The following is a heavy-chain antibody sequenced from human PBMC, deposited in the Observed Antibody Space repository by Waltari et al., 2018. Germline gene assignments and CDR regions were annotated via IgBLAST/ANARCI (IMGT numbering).Heavy chain of an antibody. CDR2: INQDGGET. V-gene: IGHV3-7*04. CDR3: ARDRGWNTLDY. D-gene: IGHD6-19*01. J-gene: IGHJ4*02. CDR1: GFTFRSNW. Sequence: EVQLVESGGGLVQPGGSLRLSCAASGFTFRSNWIAWFRQAPGRGLEWVANINQDGGETYYVDSVRGRFTISRDNARNSLYLQMDSLRDEDTALYYCARDRGWNTLDYWGQGTLVTVSS.